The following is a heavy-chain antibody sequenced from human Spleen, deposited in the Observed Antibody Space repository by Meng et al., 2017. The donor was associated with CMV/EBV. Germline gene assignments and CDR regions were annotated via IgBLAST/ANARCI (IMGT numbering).Heavy chain of an antibody. V-gene: IGHV3-30*02. CDR1: GFTISVYG. Sequence: GGSLRLSCAASGFTISVYGMHWVRQAPGKGLEWVAFTRYDGRKKYYADFVRGRFTISRDNSKNMLYVQMESLRPEDTAVYYCAKVSWPAVGADYWGQGTQVTVSS. J-gene: IGHJ4*02. D-gene: IGHD6-13*01. CDR2: TRYDGRKK. CDR3: AKVSWPAVGADY.